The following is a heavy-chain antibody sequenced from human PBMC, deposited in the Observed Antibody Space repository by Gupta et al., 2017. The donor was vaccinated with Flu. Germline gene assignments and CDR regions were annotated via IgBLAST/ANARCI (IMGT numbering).Heavy chain of an antibody. CDR3: ARVAHYARYSGSYYAVAFDI. Sequence: QVQLVQSGAEVKKPGASVKVSCKASGYTFTGYYMHWVRQAPGQGLEWMGWINPNSGGTNYAQKFQGRVTMTRDTSISTAYMELSRLRSDDTAVYYCARVAHYARYSGSYYAVAFDIWGQGTMVTVSS. V-gene: IGHV1-2*02. CDR2: INPNSGGT. D-gene: IGHD1-26*01. CDR1: GYTFTGYY. J-gene: IGHJ3*02.